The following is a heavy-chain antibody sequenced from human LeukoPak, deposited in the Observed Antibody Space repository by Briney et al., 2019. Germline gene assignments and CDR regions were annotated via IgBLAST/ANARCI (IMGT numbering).Heavy chain of an antibody. CDR2: IYSGGST. D-gene: IGHD2-2*02. Sequence: GGSLRLSCAASGFTVSSNYMSWVRQAPGKGLEWVSVIYSGGSTYYADSVKGRFTISRDNSKNTLYLQMNSLRAEDTAVYYCARVASDIVVVPAAIGAFDIWGQGTMVTVSS. J-gene: IGHJ3*02. V-gene: IGHV3-53*01. CDR3: ARVASDIVVVPAAIGAFDI. CDR1: GFTVSSNY.